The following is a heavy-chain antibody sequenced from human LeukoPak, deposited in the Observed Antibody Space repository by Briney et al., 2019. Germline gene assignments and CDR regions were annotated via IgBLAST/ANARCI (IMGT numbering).Heavy chain of an antibody. J-gene: IGHJ4*02. D-gene: IGHD2-2*01. V-gene: IGHV1-18*01. CDR2: IATYNGNT. CDR3: ARDGGRYCSGTSCYSDY. Sequence: ASVKVSCKASGYTFTSYGISWVRQAPGQGLEWMGWIATYNGNTNYAQKFQGRVTMTTDTSTSTAYMELRSLRSDDTAVYYCARDGGRYCSGTSCYSDYWGQGTLVTVSS. CDR1: GYTFTSYG.